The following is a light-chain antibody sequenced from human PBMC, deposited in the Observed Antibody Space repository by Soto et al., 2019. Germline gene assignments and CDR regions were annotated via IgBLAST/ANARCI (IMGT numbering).Light chain of an antibody. CDR2: DVT. CDR3: TSYTSISTVV. CDR1: SNDVGGYNY. J-gene: IGLJ3*02. V-gene: IGLV2-14*01. Sequence: QSVLTQPASVSGSPGQSIAISCTGTSNDVGGYNYVSWYQQEPGKAPKLLIYDVTTRPSGVSSRFSGSKSGNTASLTISGLQNEDEANYYCTSYTSISTVVFGGGTKLTVL.